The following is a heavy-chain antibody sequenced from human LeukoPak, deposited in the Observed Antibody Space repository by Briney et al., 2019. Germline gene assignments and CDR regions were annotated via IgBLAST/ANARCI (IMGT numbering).Heavy chain of an antibody. CDR2: IQIDGRDK. J-gene: IGHJ4*02. CDR1: GINFRSSE. CDR3: AREGGRAVPGRFDQ. Sequence: SGRSLRLSCAASGINFRSSEIHCVSHAPGNWRGWVTFIQIDGRDKYYAASVKGRFTISRDNSKNTVYLHMASLRADDTALFYCAREGGRAVPGRFDQWGQGTLVTVSS. D-gene: IGHD6-13*01. V-gene: IGHV3-30*02.